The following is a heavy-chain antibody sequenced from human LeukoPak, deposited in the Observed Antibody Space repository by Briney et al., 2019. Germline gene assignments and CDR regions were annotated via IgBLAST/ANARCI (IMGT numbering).Heavy chain of an antibody. V-gene: IGHV1-18*01. CDR3: ARDSYTIKHHDAFDI. D-gene: IGHD1-1*01. CDR2: ISAYNGNT. CDR1: GYTFTSYG. J-gene: IGHJ3*02. Sequence: ASVKVSCKASGYTFTSYGISWVRQAPGQGLEWMGWISAYNGNTNYAQKLQGRVTVTTDTSTSTAYMELRSLRSDDTAVYYCARDSYTIKHHDAFDIWGQGTMVTVSS.